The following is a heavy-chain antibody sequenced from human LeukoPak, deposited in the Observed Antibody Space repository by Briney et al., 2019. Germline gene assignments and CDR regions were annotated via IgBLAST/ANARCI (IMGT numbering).Heavy chain of an antibody. CDR2: ISGDGTAR. J-gene: IGHJ5*02. CDR1: GFTSSSYW. Sequence: GGSLRLSCAASGFTSSSYWLHWVRQVPGKGLVWVSRISGDGTARNYADSVKGRFTISRDDAKNTVDLQMNSLRGEDTAVYYCVRGRGSYGWFDPWGQGTLVTVSS. D-gene: IGHD3-10*01. CDR3: VRGRGSYGWFDP. V-gene: IGHV3-74*01.